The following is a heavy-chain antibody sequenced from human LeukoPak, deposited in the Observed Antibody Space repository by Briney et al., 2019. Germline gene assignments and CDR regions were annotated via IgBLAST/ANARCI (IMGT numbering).Heavy chain of an antibody. D-gene: IGHD2-2*01. CDR3: AREGKYQLLILPDWFDP. CDR1: GGSISSSNW. V-gene: IGHV4-4*02. CDR2: IYHSGST. Sequence: SETLSLTCAVSGGSISSSNWWSWVRQPPGKGLEWIGEIYHSGSTNYNPSLKSRVTISVDTSKNQFSLKLSSVTAADTAVYYCAREGKYQLLILPDWFDPWGQGTLVTVSS. J-gene: IGHJ5*02.